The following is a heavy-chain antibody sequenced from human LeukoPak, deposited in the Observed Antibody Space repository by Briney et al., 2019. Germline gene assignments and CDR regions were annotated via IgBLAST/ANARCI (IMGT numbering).Heavy chain of an antibody. D-gene: IGHD1-26*01. CDR3: AGKGGGTDYSYNMDF. J-gene: IGHJ6*03. CDR2: ISSSSSYI. V-gene: IGHV3-21*01. CDR1: RFTFSSYS. Sequence: GGSLRLSCAASRFTFSSYSMNWVRQAPGKGLEWVSSISSSSSYIYYADSVKGRFTISRDNAKNSLYLQMNSLRAEDTAVYYWAGKGGGTDYSYNMDFWGKGPRSPSP.